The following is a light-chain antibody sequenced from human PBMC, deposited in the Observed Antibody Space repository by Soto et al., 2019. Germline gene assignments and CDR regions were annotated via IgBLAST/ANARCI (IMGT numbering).Light chain of an antibody. CDR3: CLYAGSSTYV. CDR2: EVS. CDR1: SSDVGTYNL. Sequence: QSVLTHPASVSGSTRESITISCTGTSSDVGTYNLVSWYQQHPGKAPKLMIYEVSKRPSGVSNRFSGSKSGNTASLTISGLQAEDEADYYCCLYAGSSTYVFGTGTKVTVL. J-gene: IGLJ1*01. V-gene: IGLV2-23*02.